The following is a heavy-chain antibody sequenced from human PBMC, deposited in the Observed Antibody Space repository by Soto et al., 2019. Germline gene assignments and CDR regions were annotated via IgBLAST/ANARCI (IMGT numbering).Heavy chain of an antibody. D-gene: IGHD2-2*01. CDR3: AAAREYQLLNNWFDP. V-gene: IGHV1-58*02. CDR1: GFTFTSSA. Sequence: GASVKVSCTASGFTFTSSAMQWVRQARGQRLEWIGWIVVGSGNTNYAQKFQERVTITRDMSTSTAYMELSSLRSEDTAVYYCAAAREYQLLNNWFDPWGQGTLVTVSS. J-gene: IGHJ5*02. CDR2: IVVGSGNT.